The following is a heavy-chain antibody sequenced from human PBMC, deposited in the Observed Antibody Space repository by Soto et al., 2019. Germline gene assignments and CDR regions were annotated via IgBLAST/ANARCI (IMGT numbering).Heavy chain of an antibody. CDR1: GDSIRSYY. CDR2: IYDSGTM. V-gene: IGHV4-59*08. Sequence: PSETLSLTCTVSGDSIRSYYWSWIRQPPGKGLEWIGYIYDSGTMYHNPSLKGRGTISIDTSRNQISLKLTSVTAADTAVYYCARLVATGNYKRGYFHHWGQGTLVTVSS. J-gene: IGHJ1*01. D-gene: IGHD1-7*01. CDR3: ARLVATGNYKRGYFHH.